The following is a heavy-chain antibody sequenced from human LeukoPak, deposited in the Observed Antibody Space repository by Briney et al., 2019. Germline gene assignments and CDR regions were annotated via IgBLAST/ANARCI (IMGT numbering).Heavy chain of an antibody. D-gene: IGHD3-22*01. CDR3: ARLPTFYYDSSGYHYDY. V-gene: IGHV3-23*01. Sequence: GGSLRLSCVASGFTLNNYAMSWVRQAPGKGLEWVSSISGSGPSTDYTGAVKGRFIISRDKSKNTLHLQMNSLRAEDTALYYCARLPTFYYDSSGYHYDYWGQGTLVTVSS. J-gene: IGHJ4*02. CDR1: GFTLNNYA. CDR2: ISGSGPST.